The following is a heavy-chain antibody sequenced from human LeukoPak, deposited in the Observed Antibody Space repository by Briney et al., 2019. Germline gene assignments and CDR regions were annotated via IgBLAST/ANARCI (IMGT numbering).Heavy chain of an antibody. J-gene: IGHJ5*02. D-gene: IGHD6-6*01. CDR2: IYYSGST. Sequence: SETLSLTCTVSGGSISSYYWSWIRQPPGKGLEWLGYIYYSGSTNYNPSLKSRVTISVDTSKNQFSLKLSSVTAADTAVYYCARDQARYSSSFWFDPWGQGTLVTVSS. CDR3: ARDQARYSSSFWFDP. V-gene: IGHV4-59*01. CDR1: GGSISSYY.